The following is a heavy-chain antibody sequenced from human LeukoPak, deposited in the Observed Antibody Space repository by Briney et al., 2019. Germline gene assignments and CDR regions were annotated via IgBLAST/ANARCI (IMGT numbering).Heavy chain of an antibody. CDR2: VTFSGGTT. D-gene: IGHD6-19*01. CDR3: SKDRFERGSGWVSGY. Sequence: PGGPLRLSCAASGFTFSSFSMSWVRQAPGKGPEWISSVTFSGGTTYYADSVRGRFTISRDSSKNTVYLQMNSLRAEDTALYYCSKDRFERGSGWVSGYWGQGTLVTVSS. V-gene: IGHV3-23*01. J-gene: IGHJ4*02. CDR1: GFTFSSFS.